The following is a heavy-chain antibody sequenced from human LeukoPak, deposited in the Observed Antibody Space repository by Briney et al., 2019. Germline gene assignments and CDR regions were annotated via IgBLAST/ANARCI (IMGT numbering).Heavy chain of an antibody. CDR3: AREYNGYYYDSSGYYDY. J-gene: IGHJ4*02. D-gene: IGHD3-22*01. Sequence: GGSLRLSCAASGFTVSSNYMSWVRQAPGKGLEWVSVIYSGGSTYYADSVKGRFTISRDNSKNTLYLQMNSLRAEDTAVYYCAREYNGYYYDSSGYYDYWGQGTLVTV. CDR1: GFTVSSNY. V-gene: IGHV3-66*02. CDR2: IYSGGST.